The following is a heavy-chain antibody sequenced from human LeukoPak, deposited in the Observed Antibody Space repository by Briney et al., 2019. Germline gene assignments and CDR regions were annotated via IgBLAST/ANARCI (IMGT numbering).Heavy chain of an antibody. CDR2: IKQDGSEK. D-gene: IGHD3-10*01. J-gene: IGHJ4*02. CDR1: GFTFSSYW. V-gene: IGHV3-7*01. Sequence: GGSLRLSCAASGFTFSSYWMSWVRQAPGKGLEWVANIKQDGSEKYYVDSVKGRFTISRDNAKNSLYLQMNSLRAEDTAVYYCARSGIGDGLYVDYCGQGTLVTVSS. CDR3: ARSGIGDGLYVDY.